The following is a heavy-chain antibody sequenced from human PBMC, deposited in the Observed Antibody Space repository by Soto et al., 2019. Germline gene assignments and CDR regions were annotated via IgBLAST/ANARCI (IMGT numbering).Heavy chain of an antibody. D-gene: IGHD3-22*01. CDR3: ARGDATKIVVTTYYAMDV. J-gene: IGHJ6*02. V-gene: IGHV1-69*12. CDR1: GGSLSNYG. Sequence: QVQLVQSGAEVKKPGSSVKVSCKASGGSLSNYGISWVRQAPGQGLEWMGAIIPVFGTPHYAQKFQDRVTLTADESTTTVYMEVRSLTSEDTAVYYCARGDATKIVVTTYYAMDVWGQGTTVTVSS. CDR2: IIPVFGTP.